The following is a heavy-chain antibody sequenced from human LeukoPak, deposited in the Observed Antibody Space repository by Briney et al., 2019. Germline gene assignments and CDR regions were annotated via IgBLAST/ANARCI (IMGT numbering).Heavy chain of an antibody. D-gene: IGHD1-1*01. CDR3: AKGWNCDY. CDR1: GGSISSYY. CDR2: ITNSGGST. Sequence: PSETLSLTCTVSGGSISSYYWTWVRQAPGKGLEWVSVITNSGGSTYYTDSVKGRFTISRDNSKNTLYLQMNSLRAEDTAVYYCAKGWNCDYWGQGTLVTVSS. V-gene: IGHV3-23*01. J-gene: IGHJ4*02.